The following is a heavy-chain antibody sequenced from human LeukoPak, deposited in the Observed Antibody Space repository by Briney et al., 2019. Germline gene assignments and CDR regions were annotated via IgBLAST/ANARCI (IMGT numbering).Heavy chain of an antibody. D-gene: IGHD4-17*01. CDR2: IRYDGSNK. Sequence: PGGSLRLSCVASGFTFSNYGMHWVRQAPGKGLDWIAFIRYDGSNKYYGDSVKGRFTISRDNSKNTLYLQMTSLRPEDTAVYYCANIYGDPDSWGQGTQVIVSS. CDR1: GFTFSNYG. CDR3: ANIYGDPDS. V-gene: IGHV3-30*02. J-gene: IGHJ5*01.